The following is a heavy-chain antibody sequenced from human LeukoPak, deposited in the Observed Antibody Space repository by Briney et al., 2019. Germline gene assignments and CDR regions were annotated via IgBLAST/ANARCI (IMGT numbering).Heavy chain of an antibody. J-gene: IGHJ4*02. Sequence: GGSLRLSCAASGFTFSSYWMNWVRQAPGKGLEWVANINGDGRDKYYVGSVRGRFTISRDNADNALYLQMNSLRGDDTVVYYCARGVDSAIDWWGQGTLVTVSS. CDR1: GFTFSSYW. V-gene: IGHV3-7*01. D-gene: IGHD3-9*01. CDR2: INGDGRDK. CDR3: ARGVDSAIDW.